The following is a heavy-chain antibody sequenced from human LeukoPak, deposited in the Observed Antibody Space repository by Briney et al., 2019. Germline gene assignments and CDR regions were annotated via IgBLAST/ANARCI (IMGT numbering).Heavy chain of an antibody. CDR1: GFTFSSYG. J-gene: IGHJ4*02. V-gene: IGHV3-30*18. CDR3: AKDAGIADY. D-gene: IGHD6-13*01. CDR2: ISYDGSNK. Sequence: PGGSLRLSCAASGFTFSSYGMHWVRQAPGKGLEWAAVISYDGSNKYYADSVKGRFTISRDNSKNTLYLQMNSLRAEDTAVYYCAKDAGIADYWGQGTLVTVSS.